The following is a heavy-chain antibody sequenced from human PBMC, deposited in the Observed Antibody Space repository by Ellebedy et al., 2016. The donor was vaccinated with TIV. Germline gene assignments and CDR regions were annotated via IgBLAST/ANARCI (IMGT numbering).Heavy chain of an antibody. CDR2: IYYSGST. J-gene: IGHJ5*02. D-gene: IGHD3-22*01. CDR3: GRNGYYSLDP. CDR1: GGSVSSGSYY. V-gene: IGHV4-61*01. Sequence: SETLSLICTVSGGSVSSGSYYWSWIRQPPGKGLECIGYIYYSGSTNYNPSLKSRVTISVDTSKNQFSLKLSSVTAADTAVYYCGRNGYYSLDPWGQGTLVTVSS.